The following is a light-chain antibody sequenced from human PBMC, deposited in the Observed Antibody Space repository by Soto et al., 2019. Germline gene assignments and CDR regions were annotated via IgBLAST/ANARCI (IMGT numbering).Light chain of an antibody. J-gene: IGLJ1*01. V-gene: IGLV2-14*01. CDR1: SSDVGGYNY. Sequence: QSVLTQPASVSGSPGQSITISCTGTSSDVGGYNYVSWYQQHPGKAPKLMIYDVSNRPSGFSNRFSGSKSGNTASLTISGLQAEDEADYYFSSYTSSSTYVFGSGTKLTVL. CDR3: SSYTSSSTYV. CDR2: DVS.